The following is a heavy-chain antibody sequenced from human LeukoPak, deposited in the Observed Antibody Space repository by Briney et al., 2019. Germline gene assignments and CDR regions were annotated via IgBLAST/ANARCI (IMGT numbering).Heavy chain of an antibody. D-gene: IGHD5-18*01. CDR1: GGSISSSSYY. Sequence: SETLSLTCTVSGGSISSSSYYWGWIRQPPGKGLEWIGSIYYSGSTYYSPSLKSRVTISVDTSKNQFSLKLSSVTAADTAVYYCARHPGYSYAYVDYWGQGTLVTVSS. CDR2: IYYSGST. CDR3: ARHPGYSYAYVDY. J-gene: IGHJ4*02. V-gene: IGHV4-39*07.